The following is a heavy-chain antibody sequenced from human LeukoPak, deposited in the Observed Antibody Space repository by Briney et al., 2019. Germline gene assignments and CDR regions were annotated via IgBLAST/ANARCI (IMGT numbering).Heavy chain of an antibody. V-gene: IGHV1-2*02. CDR1: GYTFTDHY. CDR2: INSNSGDM. Sequence: ASVKVSCKASGYTFTDHYMHWVRQAPGQGLEHMGWINSNSGDMKYAQKFQGRVTMTRDTSINTAYMELRSLRSDDTAVYYCARLYPSIPVAGSGNCFDSWGQGTLVTVSS. D-gene: IGHD6-19*01. CDR3: ARLYPSIPVAGSGNCFDS. J-gene: IGHJ4*02.